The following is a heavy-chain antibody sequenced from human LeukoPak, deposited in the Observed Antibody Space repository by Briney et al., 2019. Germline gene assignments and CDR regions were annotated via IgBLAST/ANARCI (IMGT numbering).Heavy chain of an antibody. CDR3: ARTAGRTFDY. CDR2: INPSGGST. D-gene: IGHD6-6*01. V-gene: IGHV1-46*01. CDR1: GYVFTGYD. J-gene: IGHJ4*02. Sequence: GASVKVSCKASGYVFTGYDINWVRQAPGQGLEWMGIINPSGGSTSYAQKFQGRVTMTRDTSTSTVYMELSSLRSEDTAVYYCARTAGRTFDYWGQGTLVTVSS.